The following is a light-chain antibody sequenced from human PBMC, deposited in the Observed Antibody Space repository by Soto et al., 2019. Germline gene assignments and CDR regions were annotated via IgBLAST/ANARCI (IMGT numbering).Light chain of an antibody. CDR3: QQYQNLWT. V-gene: IGKV3-15*01. CDR1: QTIYSN. J-gene: IGKJ1*01. CDR2: RAS. Sequence: IVMTQSPATLSVSPGERATLSCRAGQTIYSNVAWYQQRPGQAPSLLIYRASTRATGVPARFSGSGSGTEFTLTISGLQSEDFALYYCQQYQNLWTFGKGTKVDI.